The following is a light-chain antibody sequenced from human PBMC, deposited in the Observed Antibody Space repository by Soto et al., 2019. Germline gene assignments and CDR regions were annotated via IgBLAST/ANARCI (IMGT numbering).Light chain of an antibody. Sequence: QSALTQPASVPGSPGQSITISCTGTSSDVGRYNYVSWYQQHPGKAPKLLISNVSNRPSGVSNRFSASKSGNTASLTISGLQSEDESDYYCISYTPSSTDVFGTGTKLTVL. CDR2: NVS. V-gene: IGLV2-14*03. CDR1: SSDVGRYNY. CDR3: ISYTPSSTDV. J-gene: IGLJ1*01.